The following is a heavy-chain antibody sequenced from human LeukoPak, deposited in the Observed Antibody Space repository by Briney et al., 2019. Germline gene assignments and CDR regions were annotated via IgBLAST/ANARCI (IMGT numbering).Heavy chain of an antibody. Sequence: GESLKISCKGSGYSFTSYWIGWVRQMPGKGLEWMGIIYPGDSDTSYSPSFQGQVTISADKSISTAYLQWNSLKASDTAMYYCARHFTYGSGSYDTLDYYYYYMDVWGKGTTVTVSS. CDR2: IYPGDSDT. J-gene: IGHJ6*03. D-gene: IGHD3-10*01. V-gene: IGHV5-51*01. CDR3: ARHFTYGSGSYDTLDYYYYYMDV. CDR1: GYSFTSYW.